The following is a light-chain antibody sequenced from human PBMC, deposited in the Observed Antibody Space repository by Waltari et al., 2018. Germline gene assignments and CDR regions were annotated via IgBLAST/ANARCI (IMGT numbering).Light chain of an antibody. CDR3: QQRSNWPPL. J-gene: IGKJ3*01. CDR1: QSVSSY. Sequence: EIVLTQSPATLSLSPGERATLSCRASQSVSSYLAWYQQKPGQAPRLHIYDASNRATGIPARFSGSGSETDFTLTISSLEPEDFAVYYCQQRSNWPPLFGPGTKVDIK. V-gene: IGKV3-11*01. CDR2: DAS.